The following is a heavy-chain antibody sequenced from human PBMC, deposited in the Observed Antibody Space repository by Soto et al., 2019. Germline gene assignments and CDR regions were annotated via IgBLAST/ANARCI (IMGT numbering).Heavy chain of an antibody. Sequence: PSETLSLTCAVYGGSFSGYYWSWIRQPPGKGLEWIGYIYYSGSTNYNPSLKSRVTISVDTSKNQFSLKLSSVTAADTAVYYCARAPIVVVSAAFGWFDSWGQGTRVTVSS. D-gene: IGHD2-2*01. CDR2: IYYSGST. CDR3: ARAPIVVVSAAFGWFDS. V-gene: IGHV4-59*01. J-gene: IGHJ5*01. CDR1: GGSFSGYY.